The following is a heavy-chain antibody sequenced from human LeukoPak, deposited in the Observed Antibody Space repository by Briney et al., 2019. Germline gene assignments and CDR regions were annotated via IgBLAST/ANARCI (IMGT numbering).Heavy chain of an antibody. CDR3: ERGGDSGGSPGYDY. J-gene: IGHJ4*02. Sequence: PGGSLRLSCAASGFTFSSYWMSWVRQAPGKGLEWVANIKQDGSQKYYVDSVKGRFTISRDNAKNSLYLQMNGLRAEDTAVYYCERGGDSGGSPGYDYWGQGTLVTVSS. CDR1: GFTFSSYW. D-gene: IGHD3-22*01. V-gene: IGHV3-7*01. CDR2: IKQDGSQK.